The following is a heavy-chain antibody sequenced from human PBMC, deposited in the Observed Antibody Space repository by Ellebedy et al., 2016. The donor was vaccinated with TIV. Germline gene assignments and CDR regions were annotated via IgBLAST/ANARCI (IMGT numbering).Heavy chain of an antibody. CDR2: IKEDGSEA. Sequence: GESLKISCAASGFTFSGYWMSWVRQAPGKGLEWVAHIKEDGSEAYYVDSVKGRFTISRDNAKNSLYLQMSNRRAEDTDVFYSARAGGRHSTGTGFYWGQGTRVTVST. CDR1: GFTFSGYW. J-gene: IGHJ4*02. V-gene: IGHV3-7*03. CDR3: ARAGGRHSTGTGFY. D-gene: IGHD1-14*01.